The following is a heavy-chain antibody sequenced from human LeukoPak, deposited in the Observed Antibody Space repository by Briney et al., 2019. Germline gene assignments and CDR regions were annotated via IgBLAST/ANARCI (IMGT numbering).Heavy chain of an antibody. CDR3: TRGGYSYSYEMDY. Sequence: PGGSLRLSCTASGFTFGDYAMSWGREAPGEGVEWVGFIRSKAYGGTTEYAASVKGRFTISRDDSKSIAYLQMNSLKTEDTAVYYCTRGGYSYSYEMDYWGQGTLVTVSS. D-gene: IGHD5-18*01. V-gene: IGHV3-49*04. J-gene: IGHJ4*02. CDR1: GFTFGDYA. CDR2: IRSKAYGGTT.